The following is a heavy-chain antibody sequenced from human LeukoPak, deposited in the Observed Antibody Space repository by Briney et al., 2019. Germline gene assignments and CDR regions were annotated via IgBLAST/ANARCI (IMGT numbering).Heavy chain of an antibody. D-gene: IGHD6-19*01. J-gene: IGHJ4*02. CDR3: AKDRSSGWYGNYFDY. Sequence: GGSLRLSCAASGFTFTTYAMTWVRQAPGKGLEWVSTISSSGGSTYYADSVKGRFTISRDNSKNTLYLQMNSLRAEDTAVYYCAKDRSSGWYGNYFDYWGQGTLVTVSS. V-gene: IGHV3-23*01. CDR1: GFTFTTYA. CDR2: ISSSGGST.